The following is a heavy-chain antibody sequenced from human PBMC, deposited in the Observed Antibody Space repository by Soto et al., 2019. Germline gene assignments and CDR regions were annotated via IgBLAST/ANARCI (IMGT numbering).Heavy chain of an antibody. D-gene: IGHD3-16*02. V-gene: IGHV3-74*01. J-gene: IGHJ3*01. CDR3: VREGVIGKPDDAFDV. CDR1: GFTFSSYW. Sequence: RGSLRLSCAASGFTFSSYWMHWVRQAPGKGLVWVSRINSDGSSTSYADSVNGGFAISRDNAKNTLYLQMNSLRAEDTALYYCVREGVIGKPDDAFDVWGRGTMVTVSS. CDR2: INSDGSST.